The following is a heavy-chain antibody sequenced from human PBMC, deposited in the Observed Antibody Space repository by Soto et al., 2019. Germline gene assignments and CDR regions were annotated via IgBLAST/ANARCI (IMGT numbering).Heavy chain of an antibody. V-gene: IGHV1-8*01. CDR1: GYTFTTYD. J-gene: IGHJ6*02. CDR2: MNPNSGNT. D-gene: IGHD2-2*01. CDR3: ASGLKYCYSTRCYHXYGMDV. Sequence: ASVKVSCKASGYTFTTYDINWVRQATGQGLEWMGWMNPNSGNTAYAQKFQGRVTMTRNTSISTAYMELSSLRSEDTAVYYCASGLKYCYSTRCYHXYGMDVWGQGTTVTVSS.